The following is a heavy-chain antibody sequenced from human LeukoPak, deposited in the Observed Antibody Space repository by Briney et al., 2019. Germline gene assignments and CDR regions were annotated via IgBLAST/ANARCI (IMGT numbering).Heavy chain of an antibody. Sequence: GGSLRLSCAASGFTFSTYWMHWVRQAPGKGLEWVSAISGSGGSTYYADSVKGRFTISRDNSKNTLYLQMNSLRAEDTAVYYCAKARGYSGSFFDYWGQGTLVTVSS. CDR3: AKARGYSGSFFDY. CDR1: GFTFSTYW. CDR2: ISGSGGST. D-gene: IGHD1-26*01. V-gene: IGHV3-23*01. J-gene: IGHJ4*02.